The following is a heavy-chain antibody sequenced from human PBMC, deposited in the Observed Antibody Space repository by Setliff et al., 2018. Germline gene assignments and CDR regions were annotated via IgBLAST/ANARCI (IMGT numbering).Heavy chain of an antibody. CDR1: GFTFSSYW. D-gene: IGHD3-22*01. CDR3: ARVHYETSTYSPTLFDH. Sequence: GGSLRLSCAASGFTFSSYWMHWVRQAPGKGLEWVSYISNDAYTIHYADSMKGRLTISRDNSKNSVFLQMNSLRVEDTAVYYCARVHYETSTYSPTLFDHWGQGALVTVSS. J-gene: IGHJ4*02. V-gene: IGHV3-48*04. CDR2: ISNDAYTI.